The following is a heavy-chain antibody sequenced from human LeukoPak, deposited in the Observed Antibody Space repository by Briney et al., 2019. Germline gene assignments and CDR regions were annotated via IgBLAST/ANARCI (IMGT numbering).Heavy chain of an antibody. CDR2: INSDGSST. D-gene: IGHD2-15*01. CDR3: ARDRWELLSNSYHYCGLDV. J-gene: IGHJ6*02. Sequence: TGGSLRLSCAASGFTFSSYWMHWVRQAPGKGLVWVSRINSDGSSTSYADSVKGRFTISRDNAKNTLYLQMNSLRAEDTAVYYCARDRWELLSNSYHYCGLDVWGQGTTVTVSS. CDR1: GFTFSSYW. V-gene: IGHV3-74*01.